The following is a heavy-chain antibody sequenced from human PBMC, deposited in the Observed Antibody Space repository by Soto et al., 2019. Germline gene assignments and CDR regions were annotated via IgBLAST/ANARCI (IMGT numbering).Heavy chain of an antibody. CDR2: ISYDGSDK. J-gene: IGHJ4*02. V-gene: IGHV3-30-3*01. CDR3: AREGVNYACDY. CDR1: GFTFSRFA. Sequence: QVQLVESGGGVVQPGRSLRVSCAASGFTFSRFAMHWVRQAPGKGLEWVAVISYDGSDKYYADSVKGRFTISRDSSKNTVDLQMNSLRPDDTAVYYCAREGVNYACDYWGQGTLVTVSS. D-gene: IGHD1-7*01.